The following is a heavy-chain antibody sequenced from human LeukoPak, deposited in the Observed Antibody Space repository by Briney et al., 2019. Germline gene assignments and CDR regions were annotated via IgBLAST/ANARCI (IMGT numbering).Heavy chain of an antibody. CDR2: MNPNSGNT. Sequence: ASVKVSCKASGYTFTSYDINWVRQATGQGLEWMGWMNPNSGNTGYAQKFQGRVTITRNTSISTAYMELSSLRSEDTAVYYCARGRGTGSSSSWYEDYYYYYMDVWGKGTTVTVSS. CDR3: ARGRGTGSSSSWYEDYYYYYMDV. J-gene: IGHJ6*03. D-gene: IGHD6-13*01. CDR1: GYTFTSYD. V-gene: IGHV1-8*03.